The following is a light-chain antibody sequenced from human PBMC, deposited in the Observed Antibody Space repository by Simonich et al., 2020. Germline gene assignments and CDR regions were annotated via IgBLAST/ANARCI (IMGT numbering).Light chain of an antibody. CDR2: DVS. CDR1: SSDGGGYNY. J-gene: IGLJ3*02. CDR3: SSYTSSSTWV. Sequence: QSALTHPASVSGSPGQSITISCTGTSSDGGGYNYVSWYQQHPGKAPKLMIYDVSKGPSGVSNRFSGSKSGNTASLTISGLQAEDEADSYGSSYTSSSTWVFGGGTKLTVL. V-gene: IGLV2-14*01.